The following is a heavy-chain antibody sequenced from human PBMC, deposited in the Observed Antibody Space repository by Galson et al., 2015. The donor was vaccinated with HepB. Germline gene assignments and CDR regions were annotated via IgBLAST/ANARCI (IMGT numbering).Heavy chain of an antibody. CDR3: ARGRYYDNSGRFYFDY. J-gene: IGHJ4*02. Sequence: LSLTCAVYGGSFSGYYWSWIRQPPGKGLEWIGEINHSGSTNYNPSLKSRVTISVDTSKNQFPLKLRSVTAADTAVYYCARGRYYDNSGRFYFDYWGQGTLVTVSS. V-gene: IGHV4-34*01. CDR2: INHSGST. CDR1: GGSFSGYY. D-gene: IGHD3-22*01.